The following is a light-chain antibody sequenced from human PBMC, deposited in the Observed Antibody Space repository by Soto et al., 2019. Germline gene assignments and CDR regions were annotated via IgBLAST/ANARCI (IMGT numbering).Light chain of an antibody. CDR2: EVS. J-gene: IGLJ2*01. CDR3: SSYAGSNNYVV. Sequence: QSALTQPPSASGSPGQSVTISCTGTSSDVGGYIYVSWYQQHPGNAPKLLIYEVSKWPSGFPDRLAGSKSGNTASLTVSGLQAEDEADYYCSSYAGSNNYVVFGGGTKLTVL. CDR1: SSDVGGYIY. V-gene: IGLV2-8*01.